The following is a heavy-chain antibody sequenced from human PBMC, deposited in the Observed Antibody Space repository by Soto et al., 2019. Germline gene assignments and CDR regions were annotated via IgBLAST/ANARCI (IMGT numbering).Heavy chain of an antibody. V-gene: IGHV3-23*01. D-gene: IGHD3-16*01. CDR1: GFTFSSYA. J-gene: IGHJ4*02. Sequence: GGSLRLSCAASGFTFSSYAMSWVRQAPGKGLEWVSAISGSGGSTYYADSVKGRFTISRDNSKNTLYPQMNSLRAEDTAVYYCAKVLRGGAMPGPDYWGQGTLGTVSS. CDR2: ISGSGGST. CDR3: AKVLRGGAMPGPDY.